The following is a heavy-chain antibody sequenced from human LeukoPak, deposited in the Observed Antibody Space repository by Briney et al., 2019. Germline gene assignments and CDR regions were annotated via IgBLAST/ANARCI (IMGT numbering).Heavy chain of an antibody. D-gene: IGHD6-6*01. CDR2: ISAYNGNT. V-gene: IGHV1-18*01. CDR1: GYTFTSYG. CDR3: ARGGPLGWDGSSSPIPFYYYGMDV. J-gene: IGHJ6*02. Sequence: ASVKVSCKASGYTFTSYGISWVRQAPGQGLEWMGWISAYNGNTNYAQKFQGRVTITADESTSTAYMELSSLRSEDTAVYYCARGGPLGWDGSSSPIPFYYYGMDVWGQGTTVTVSS.